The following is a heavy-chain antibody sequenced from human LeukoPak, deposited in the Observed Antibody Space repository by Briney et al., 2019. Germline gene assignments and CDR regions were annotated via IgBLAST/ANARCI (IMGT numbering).Heavy chain of an antibody. V-gene: IGHV3-48*03. CDR2: ISSSGSTI. Sequence: PGGSLGLSCAASGFTFSSYDMNWVRQAPGKGLERVSYISSSGSTIYYADSVKGRFTISRDNAKNSLYLQMNSLRAEDTAVYYCARESYYFDYWGQGTLVTVSS. J-gene: IGHJ4*02. CDR3: ARESYYFDY. CDR1: GFTFSSYD.